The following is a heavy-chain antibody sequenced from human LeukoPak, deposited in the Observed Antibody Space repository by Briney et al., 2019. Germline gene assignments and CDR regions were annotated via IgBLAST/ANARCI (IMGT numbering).Heavy chain of an antibody. D-gene: IGHD5-18*01. J-gene: IGHJ4*02. V-gene: IGHV1-69*13. CDR3: ARVTVGYSYGLEAKYSFDY. Sequence: EASVKVSCKASGGTFSSYAISWVRQAPGQGLEWMGGIIPIFGTANYAQKFQGRVTITADESTSTAYMELSSLRSEDTAVYYCARVTVGYSYGLEAKYSFDYWGQGTLVTVSS. CDR1: GGTFSSYA. CDR2: IIPIFGTA.